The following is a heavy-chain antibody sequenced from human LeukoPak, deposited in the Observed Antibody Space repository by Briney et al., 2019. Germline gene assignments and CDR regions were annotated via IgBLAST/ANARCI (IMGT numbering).Heavy chain of an antibody. CDR1: GFTFSSYW. J-gene: IGHJ4*02. CDR2: INKDGSVQ. V-gene: IGHV3-7*03. D-gene: IGHD6-6*01. CDR3: ARIGYSSSSLDL. Sequence: PGGSLRLFCAASGFTFSSYWMTWVRQAPGKGLEWVANINKDGSVQYYVDSVKGRFTISRDNAKNSVYLQMNSLRAEDTAIYNCARIGYSSSSLDLWGRGTLVTVSS.